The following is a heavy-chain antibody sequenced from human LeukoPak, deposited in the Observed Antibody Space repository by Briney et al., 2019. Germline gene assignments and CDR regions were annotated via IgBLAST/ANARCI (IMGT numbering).Heavy chain of an antibody. V-gene: IGHV3-48*01. J-gene: IGHJ4*02. CDR1: GFTFSSYS. CDR3: SSSSSAWVFGY. D-gene: IGHD6-6*01. Sequence: PGGSLRLSCAASGFTFSSYSMNWVRQAPGKGLERVPYISSSSSTIYYADSVKGRFTISRDNAKNSLYLQTNSLRAEDTAVYYCSSSSSAWVFGYWGQGTLVTVSS. CDR2: ISSSSSTI.